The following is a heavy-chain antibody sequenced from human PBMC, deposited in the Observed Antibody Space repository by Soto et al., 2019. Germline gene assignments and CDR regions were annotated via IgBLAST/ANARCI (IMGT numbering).Heavy chain of an antibody. CDR2: IIPILGIA. CDR1: GGTFSSYT. CDR3: AREASYGGNEGAPPFDY. J-gene: IGHJ4*02. V-gene: IGHV1-69*02. Sequence: QVQLVQSGAEVKKPGSSVKVSCKASGGTFSSYTISWVRQAPGQGLEWMGRIIPILGIANYAQKFQGRVTYAADKSTRPAYMGLSSLRSGDTAVYYCAREASYGGNEGAPPFDYWGQGTLVTVCS. D-gene: IGHD4-17*01.